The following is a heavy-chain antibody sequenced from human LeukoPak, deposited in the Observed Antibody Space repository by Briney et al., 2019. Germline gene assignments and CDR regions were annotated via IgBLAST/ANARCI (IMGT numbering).Heavy chain of an antibody. CDR1: GYTFTDYY. D-gene: IGHD1-26*01. V-gene: IGHV1-2*02. CDR2: IKPDNGAT. J-gene: IGHJ4*02. Sequence: ASLKVSCKASGYTFTDYYLHWVRQAPGQGLEWMGWIKPDNGATSYAQKFQGRVTMARDTSISTAYMELSRLRSDDTAVYYCARGFLGATTSYDYWGQGTLVTVSS. CDR3: ARGFLGATTSYDY.